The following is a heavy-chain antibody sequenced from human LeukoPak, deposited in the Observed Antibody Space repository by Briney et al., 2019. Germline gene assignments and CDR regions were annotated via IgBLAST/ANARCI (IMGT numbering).Heavy chain of an antibody. D-gene: IGHD2-15*01. Sequence: PGGSLRLSCAASGFTFSTYAMRWVRQPPGKGLGCIGSIYYSGSTSYNPSLKSRVTISVDTSKNQFSLKLSSVTAADTAVYYCARHESIVMVVAARGFDYWGQGTLVTVSS. CDR1: GFTFSTYA. CDR3: ARHESIVMVVAARGFDY. J-gene: IGHJ4*02. V-gene: IGHV4-39*01. CDR2: IYYSGST.